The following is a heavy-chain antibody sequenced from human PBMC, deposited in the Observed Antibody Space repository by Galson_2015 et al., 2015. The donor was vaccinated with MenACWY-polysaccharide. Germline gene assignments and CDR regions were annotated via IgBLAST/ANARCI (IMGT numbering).Heavy chain of an antibody. Sequence: SLRLSCAASGFVFNNYWMSWIRQSPGKGLERVANIKHDGSETYYLDSAKGRFVVSRDNARNSLYLQMSSLRAEDTAVYYCVRDWWCGRAACYYFDFWGQGTLVTVSS. V-gene: IGHV3-7*01. CDR3: VRDWWCGRAACYYFDF. D-gene: IGHD2-8*02. CDR2: IKHDGSET. J-gene: IGHJ4*02. CDR1: GFVFNNYW.